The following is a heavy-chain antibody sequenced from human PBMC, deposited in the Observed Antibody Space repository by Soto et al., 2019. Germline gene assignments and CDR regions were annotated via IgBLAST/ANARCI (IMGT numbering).Heavy chain of an antibody. CDR3: AKDRGLAESGTWSHYYYGMDV. V-gene: IGHV3-30*18. CDR2: ISSDGSSY. Sequence: GGSLRLSCVASGFTLTNNGMHWVRQAPGQGLEWVAVISSDGSSYYYGDSVRGRFTIPRDTSKNTLFLEMNSLTTADTAVYYCAKDRGLAESGTWSHYYYGMDVWGQGTSVTVSS. J-gene: IGHJ6*02. D-gene: IGHD1-26*01. CDR1: GFTLTNNG.